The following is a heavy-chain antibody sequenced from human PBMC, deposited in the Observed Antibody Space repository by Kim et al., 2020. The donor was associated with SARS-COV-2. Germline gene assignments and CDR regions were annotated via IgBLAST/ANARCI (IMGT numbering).Heavy chain of an antibody. J-gene: IGHJ1*01. Sequence: GGSLRLSCAASGFTVSSNYMSWVRQAPGKGLEWVSVIYSGGSTYYADSVKGRFTISRDNSKNTLYLQMNSLRAEDTAVYYCARDFRAYCGGDCYSPPDQHWGQGTLVTVSS. D-gene: IGHD2-21*02. CDR3: ARDFRAYCGGDCYSPPDQH. V-gene: IGHV3-66*01. CDR1: GFTVSSNY. CDR2: IYSGGST.